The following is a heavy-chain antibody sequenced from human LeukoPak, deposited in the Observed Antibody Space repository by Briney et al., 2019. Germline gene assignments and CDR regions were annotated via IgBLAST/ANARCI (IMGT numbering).Heavy chain of an antibody. D-gene: IGHD3-9*01. CDR2: ISYDGSNK. CDR3: ARDRYLYYDILTGRYYFDY. V-gene: IGHV3-30*03. J-gene: IGHJ4*02. Sequence: GGSLRLSCAASGFTFSSYGMHWVRQAPGKGLEWVAVISYDGSNKYYADSVKGRFTISRDNSKNTLYLQMNSLRAEDTAVYYCARDRYLYYDILTGRYYFDYWGQGTLVAVSS. CDR1: GFTFSSYG.